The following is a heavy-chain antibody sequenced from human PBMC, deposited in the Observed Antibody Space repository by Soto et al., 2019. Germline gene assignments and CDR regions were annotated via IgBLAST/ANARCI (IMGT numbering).Heavy chain of an antibody. D-gene: IGHD5-18*01. CDR3: ARGRYSYGFWWFDP. Sequence: QVQLVQSGAEVKKPGSSVKVSCKASGGTFSSYAISWVRQAPGQGLEWMGGIIPIFGTANYAQKFQGRVTITADESTSTAYMEPSSLRSENTAVYYCARGRYSYGFWWFDPWGQGTLVTVSS. CDR1: GGTFSSYA. J-gene: IGHJ5*02. V-gene: IGHV1-69*01. CDR2: IIPIFGTA.